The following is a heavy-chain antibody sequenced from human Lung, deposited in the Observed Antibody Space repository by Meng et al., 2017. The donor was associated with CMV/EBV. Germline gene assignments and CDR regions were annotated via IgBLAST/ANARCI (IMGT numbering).Heavy chain of an antibody. V-gene: IGHV3-7*01. CDR3: ARDQPGGYCSDFCYYGMDV. CDR2: IKEDGTEN. CDR1: GFTFSINW. Sequence: GGSLRLSCAASGFTFSINWMSWVRQAPGKGREWVANIKEDGTENNYADSVKGRFTIARDNAKNSLYLQMNSLRAEDTAVYYVARDQPGGYCSDFCYYGMDVWGQGTXVTVSS. D-gene: IGHD2-2*03. J-gene: IGHJ6*02.